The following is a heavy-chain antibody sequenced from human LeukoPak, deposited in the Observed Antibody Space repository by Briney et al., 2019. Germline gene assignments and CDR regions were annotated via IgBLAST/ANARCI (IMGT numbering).Heavy chain of an antibody. CDR3: AKKGPGYSPYYYMDV. CDR1: GYSFTSYW. CDR2: IYPGDSET. D-gene: IGHD5-24*01. Sequence: GESLKISCKGSGYSFTSYWIGWVRQMPGKGLEWMGIIYPGDSETRYSPSFQGQVTISADKSISTAYLQWSSLKASDTAMYYCAKKGPGYSPYYYMDVWGKGTTVTVSS. J-gene: IGHJ6*03. V-gene: IGHV5-51*01.